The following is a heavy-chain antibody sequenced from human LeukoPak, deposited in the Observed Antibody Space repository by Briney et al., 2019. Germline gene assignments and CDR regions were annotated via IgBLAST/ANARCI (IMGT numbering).Heavy chain of an antibody. CDR2: ISTSSSYM. J-gene: IGHJ6*02. D-gene: IGHD3-16*01. V-gene: IGHV3-21*04. Sequence: GRSLRLPCVASGFTFSRYSMNWVRQAPGKGLEWVSSISTSSSYMYYADSVKGRFTISRDNAKTSLYLQMSNLRAEDTAVYFCARGGGLDVWGQGATVTVSS. CDR1: GFTFSRYS. CDR3: ARGGGLDV.